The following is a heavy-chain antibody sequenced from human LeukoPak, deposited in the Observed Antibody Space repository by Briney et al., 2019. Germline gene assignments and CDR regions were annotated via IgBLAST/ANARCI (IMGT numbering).Heavy chain of an antibody. J-gene: IGHJ4*02. CDR3: GRVPASSWPSPDY. Sequence: SETLSLTCAVYGGPFNGYFWSWIRQPPGMGLEWIGEVNHSGATNYNPSLKSRAIISADTSKNQFSLKVNSVTAADTAVYYCGRVPASSWPSPDYWGQGTLVTVSS. CDR1: GGPFNGYF. D-gene: IGHD6-13*01. CDR2: VNHSGAT. V-gene: IGHV4-34*01.